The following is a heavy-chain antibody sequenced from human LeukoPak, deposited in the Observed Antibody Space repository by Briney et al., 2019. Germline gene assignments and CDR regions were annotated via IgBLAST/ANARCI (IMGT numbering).Heavy chain of an antibody. CDR2: IYYSGST. CDR3: ASTPPETYYYDSSGYPG. Sequence: PSETLSLTCTVSGGSISSSSYYWGWIRQPPGKGLEWNGSIYYSGSTYYNPSLKSRVTISVDTSKNQFSLKLSSVTAADTAVYYCASTPPETYYYDSSGYPGWGQGTLVTVSS. J-gene: IGHJ4*02. D-gene: IGHD3-22*01. V-gene: IGHV4-39*01. CDR1: GGSISSSSYY.